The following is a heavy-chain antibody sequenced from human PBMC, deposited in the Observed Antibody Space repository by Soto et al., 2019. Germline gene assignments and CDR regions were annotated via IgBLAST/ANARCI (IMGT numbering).Heavy chain of an antibody. CDR2: IHSDGST. V-gene: IGHV3-53*01. CDR3: ARDTSGPFDY. CDR1: GFTVSDS. Sequence: GGSLRLSCSVAGFTVSDSMSWVRQAPGKGLECVSFIHSDGSTHYTDSVRGRFTISRDNSKNTLYLQMDRLRVDDTAVYFCARDTSGPFDYWGQGTLVTVSS. D-gene: IGHD6-19*01. J-gene: IGHJ4*02.